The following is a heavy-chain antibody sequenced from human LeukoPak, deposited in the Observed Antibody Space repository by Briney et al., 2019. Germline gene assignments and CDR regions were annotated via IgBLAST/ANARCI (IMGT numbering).Heavy chain of an antibody. J-gene: IGHJ2*01. CDR1: GGSFSGYY. CDR3: ARGIIAAAGSGRYFDL. V-gene: IGHV4-34*01. D-gene: IGHD6-13*01. Sequence: SETLSLTCAVYGGSFSGYYWSWIRQPPGKGLEWIGEINHSGSTNYNPSLKSRVTISVDTSKNQFSLKLSSVTAADTAVYYCARGIIAAAGSGRYFDLWGRGTLFTVSS. CDR2: INHSGST.